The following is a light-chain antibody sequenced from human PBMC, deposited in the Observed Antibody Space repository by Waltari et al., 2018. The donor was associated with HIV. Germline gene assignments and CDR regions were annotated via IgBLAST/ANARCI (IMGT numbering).Light chain of an antibody. CDR3: GTWDSSLGTEGV. J-gene: IGLJ3*02. CDR2: ENN. CDR1: SPNLGTYY. V-gene: IGLV1-51*02. Sequence: QPVLLPPPPALPPPGQKVTIPCSRSSPNLGTYYVSCYQQLPGTAPKLLIYENNKRPSGIPDRFSGSKAGTSVTLGITGLQTGDEADYYCGTWDSSLGTEGVFGGGTKLTVL.